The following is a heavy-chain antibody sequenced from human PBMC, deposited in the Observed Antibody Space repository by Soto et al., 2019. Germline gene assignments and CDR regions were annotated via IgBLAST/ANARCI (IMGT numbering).Heavy chain of an antibody. Sequence: GGSLRLSCAASGFTFSNAWMSWVRQAPGTGLEWVGRIKSKTDGGTTDYAAPVKGRFTISRDDSKNTLYLQMNSLKTEDTAVYYWTTGYCTNGVCYISGDYYYYGMDVWGQGTTVTVSS. CDR1: GFTFSNAW. V-gene: IGHV3-15*01. D-gene: IGHD2-8*01. CDR3: TTGYCTNGVCYISGDYYYYGMDV. J-gene: IGHJ6*02. CDR2: IKSKTDGGTT.